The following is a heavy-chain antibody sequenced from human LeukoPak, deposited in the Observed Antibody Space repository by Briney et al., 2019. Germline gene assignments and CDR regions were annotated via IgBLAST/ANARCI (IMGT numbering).Heavy chain of an antibody. J-gene: IGHJ4*02. Sequence: ASVTVSFTASGYTFTIYGISWVRQAPGQGLERMGWISAYNGNTNYAQKLQGRVTMTTDTSTSTAYMELRSLRSDDTAVYYCARVGIAAAGTPQGGSSYWGQGTLVTVSS. V-gene: IGHV1-18*01. CDR1: GYTFTIYG. D-gene: IGHD6-13*01. CDR3: ARVGIAAAGTPQGGSSY. CDR2: ISAYNGNT.